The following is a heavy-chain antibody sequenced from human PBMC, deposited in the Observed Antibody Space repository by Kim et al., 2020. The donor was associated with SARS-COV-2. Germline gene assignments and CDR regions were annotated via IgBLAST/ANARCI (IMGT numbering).Heavy chain of an antibody. CDR1: GGPISSGDYY. V-gene: IGHV4-30-4*01. J-gene: IGHJ4*02. CDR2: IYYSGST. Sequence: SETLSLTCTVSGGPISSGDYYWSWIRQPPGKGLEWIGYIYYSGSTYYNPSLKSRVTISVDTSKNQFSLKLSSVTAADTAVYYCARGRMVRGVIMDYWGQGTLVTVSS. CDR3: ARGRMVRGVIMDY. D-gene: IGHD3-10*01.